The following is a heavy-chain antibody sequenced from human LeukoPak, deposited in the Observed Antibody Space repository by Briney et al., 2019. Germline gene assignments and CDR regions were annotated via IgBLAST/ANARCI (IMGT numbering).Heavy chain of an antibody. Sequence: ASVKVSCKASGYTFTSYYMHWVRQAPGQGLEWMGIINPSGGSTSYAQKFQGRVTMTRDTSTSTVYMELSSLGSEDTAVYYCASPTRAFPSPLDAFDIWGQGTMVTVSS. CDR1: GYTFTSYY. CDR3: ASPTRAFPSPLDAFDI. CDR2: INPSGGST. V-gene: IGHV1-46*01. J-gene: IGHJ3*02. D-gene: IGHD5-24*01.